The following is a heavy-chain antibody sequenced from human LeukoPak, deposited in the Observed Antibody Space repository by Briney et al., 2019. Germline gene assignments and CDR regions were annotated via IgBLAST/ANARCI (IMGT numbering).Heavy chain of an antibody. CDR3: ARERSITYYGSGSYDRNDAFDL. CDR1: GGSISSYY. Sequence: SETLSLTCTVSGGSISSYYWSWLRQPPGKGLEWIGYIYYSGSTNYNPSLKSRVTISVDTSKNQFSLKLSSVTAADTAVYYCARERSITYYGSGSYDRNDAFDLWGQRTMVSVSS. D-gene: IGHD3-10*01. J-gene: IGHJ3*01. CDR2: IYYSGST. V-gene: IGHV4-59*01.